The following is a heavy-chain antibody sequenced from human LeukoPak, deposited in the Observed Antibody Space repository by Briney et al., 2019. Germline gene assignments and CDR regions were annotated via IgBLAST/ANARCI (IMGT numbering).Heavy chain of an antibody. CDR3: AQKGGTDH. D-gene: IGHD2-15*01. J-gene: IGHJ4*02. CDR2: ISSTSSAI. V-gene: IGHV3-48*02. Sequence: GGSLRLSCAASGFTFSRFGMNWVRQAPGKGLEWISYISSTSSAISYADSVKGRFTISRGNAKNSLYLQMSSLRDEDTAVYYCAQKGGTDHWGQGTLVTVSS. CDR1: GFTFSRFG.